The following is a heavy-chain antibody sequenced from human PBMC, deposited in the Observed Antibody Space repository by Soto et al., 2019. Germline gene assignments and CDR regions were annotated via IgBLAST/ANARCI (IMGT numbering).Heavy chain of an antibody. D-gene: IGHD3-22*01. V-gene: IGHV1-69*01. CDR3: ARSRVTYYYDRSALDI. J-gene: IGHJ3*02. Sequence: QVQLVQSGAEVKKPGSSVKVSCKASGGTFSSYAISWVRQAPGQGLEWMGGIIPIFGTANYAQKFQGRGKITADESTSTAYMELSSLRSEDTAVYYCARSRVTYYYDRSALDIWGQGTMVTVSS. CDR2: IIPIFGTA. CDR1: GGTFSSYA.